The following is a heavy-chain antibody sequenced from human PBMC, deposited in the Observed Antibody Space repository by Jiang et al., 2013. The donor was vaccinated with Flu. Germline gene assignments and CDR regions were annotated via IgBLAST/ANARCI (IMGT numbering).Heavy chain of an antibody. J-gene: IGHJ4*02. CDR3: ARADADGDYFDY. Sequence: GAEVKKPGASVKVSCKASGYTFTGYYMHWVRQAPGQGLEWMGWISAYNGNTNYAQKLQGRVTMTTDTSTSTAYMELRSLRSDDTAVYYCARADADGDYFDYWGQGTLVTVSS. CDR2: ISAYNGNT. D-gene: IGHD4-17*01. V-gene: IGHV1-18*04. CDR1: GYTFTGYY.